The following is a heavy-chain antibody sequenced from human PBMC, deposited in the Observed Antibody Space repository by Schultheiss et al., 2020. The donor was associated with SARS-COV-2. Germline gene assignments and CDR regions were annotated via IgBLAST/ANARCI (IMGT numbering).Heavy chain of an antibody. CDR3: ARERCGGDCYSTKNWFDP. CDR1: GFTVSNNY. V-gene: IGHV3-11*04. J-gene: IGHJ5*02. D-gene: IGHD2-21*02. Sequence: GGSLRLSCAASGFTVSNNYMSWVRQAPGKGLEWVSYISSSGSTIYYADSVKGRFTISRDNAKNSLYLQMNSLRAEDTAVYYCARERCGGDCYSTKNWFDPWGQGTLVTVSS. CDR2: ISSSGSTI.